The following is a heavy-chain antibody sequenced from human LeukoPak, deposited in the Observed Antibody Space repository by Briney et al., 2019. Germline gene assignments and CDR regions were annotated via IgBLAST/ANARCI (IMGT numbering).Heavy chain of an antibody. Sequence: LETLSLTCTVSGGSISSSSYYWGWIRQPPGKGLEWIGSIYYSGSTYYNPSLKSRVTISVDTSKNQFSLKLSSVTAADTAVYYCASHSLPRFLEWFPDYWGQGTLVTVSS. CDR3: ASHSLPRFLEWFPDY. J-gene: IGHJ4*02. CDR1: GGSISSSSYY. V-gene: IGHV4-39*07. CDR2: IYYSGST. D-gene: IGHD3-3*01.